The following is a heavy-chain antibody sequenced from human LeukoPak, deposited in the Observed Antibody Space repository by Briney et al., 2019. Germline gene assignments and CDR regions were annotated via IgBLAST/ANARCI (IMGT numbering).Heavy chain of an antibody. CDR3: ARGGYSYGHTFDY. V-gene: IGHV4-34*01. Sequence: SETLSLTCAVYGGSFGGYYWSWIRQPPGKGLEWIGEINHSGSTNYNPSLKSRVTISVDTSKNQFSLKLSSVTAADTAVYYCARGGYSYGHTFDYWGQGTLVTVSS. CDR2: INHSGST. CDR1: GGSFGGYY. D-gene: IGHD5-18*01. J-gene: IGHJ4*02.